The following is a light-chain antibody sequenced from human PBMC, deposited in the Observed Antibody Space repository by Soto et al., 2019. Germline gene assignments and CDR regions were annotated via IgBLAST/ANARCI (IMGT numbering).Light chain of an antibody. CDR1: QSVSNNY. V-gene: IGKV3-20*01. CDR3: QHYGASPWT. J-gene: IGKJ1*01. Sequence: IVLPQSPGTLPLPPGERAPLSCRASQSVSNNYLAWYQQKPGQAPRVLIYRASIRATGISDRFSGSGSGTDFTLTISRLEPEDFAVYYCQHYGASPWTFGQGTKVDIK. CDR2: RAS.